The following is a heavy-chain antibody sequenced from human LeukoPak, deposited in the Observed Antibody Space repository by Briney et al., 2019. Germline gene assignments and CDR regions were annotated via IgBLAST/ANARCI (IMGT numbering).Heavy chain of an antibody. V-gene: IGHV4-59*08. Sequence: SETLSLTCTVSGGSISNYYWSWIRQPPGKGLEWIGYIYYTGTTNYNPSLERRVTMSVDTSKNQFSLKLTSVTAADTAVYYCARQVYYHNRPAYDYWGQGTLVTVSS. D-gene: IGHD1-14*01. J-gene: IGHJ4*02. CDR2: IYYTGTT. CDR3: ARQVYYHNRPAYDY. CDR1: GGSISNYY.